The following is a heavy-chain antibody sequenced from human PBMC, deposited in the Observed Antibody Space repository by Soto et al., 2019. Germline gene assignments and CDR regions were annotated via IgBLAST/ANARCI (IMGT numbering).Heavy chain of an antibody. CDR2: MNTYTGNT. Sequence: QVQLVQSGADVREPGASVKLSCKASGYTFTTYAISWLRQAPGQGLEWMGWMNTYTGNTDYAQSLRGRVTMTRDTSTDTAYMELRSLRSDDTAMYYCARDRLHRTSSITFVYWGQGALVTVSS. CDR1: GYTFTTYA. CDR3: ARDRLHRTSSITFVY. D-gene: IGHD2-21*01. V-gene: IGHV1-18*01. J-gene: IGHJ4*02.